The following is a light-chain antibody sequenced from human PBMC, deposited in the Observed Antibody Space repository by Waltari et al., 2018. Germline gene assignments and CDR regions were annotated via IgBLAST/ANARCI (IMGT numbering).Light chain of an antibody. Sequence: SYELTQPPSVSVSPGQTATIPCSGDVLTNQHAYWDQQKPGQAPVLVMKKDTERPSGIPERFSGSSSGATVALTISGVQAEDEADYYCQSADSRGSYHWVFGGGTKLTVL. V-gene: IGLV3-25*03. CDR3: QSADSRGSYHWV. J-gene: IGLJ3*02. CDR1: VLTNQH. CDR2: KDT.